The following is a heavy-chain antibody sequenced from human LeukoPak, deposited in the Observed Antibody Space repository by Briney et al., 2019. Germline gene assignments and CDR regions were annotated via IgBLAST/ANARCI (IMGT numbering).Heavy chain of an antibody. CDR2: IYYSGST. Sequence: SETLSLTCTVSGGSISSSSYYWGWIRQPPGKGLEWIGSIYYSGSTYYNPSLKSRVTMSVDTSKNQFSLRLNSVTAADTAVYYCARHVRSGYNLLDYWGQGTLVTVSS. D-gene: IGHD5-24*01. CDR3: ARHVRSGYNLLDY. V-gene: IGHV4-39*01. J-gene: IGHJ4*02. CDR1: GGSISSSSYY.